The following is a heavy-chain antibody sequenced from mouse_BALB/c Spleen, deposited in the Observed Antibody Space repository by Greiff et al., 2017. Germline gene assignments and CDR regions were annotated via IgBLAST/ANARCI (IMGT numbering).Heavy chain of an antibody. CDR2: ISDGGSYT. CDR3: ARDRTTATNYAMDY. V-gene: IGHV5-4*02. D-gene: IGHD1-2*01. CDR1: GFTFSDYY. Sequence: EVMLVESGGGLVKPGGSLKLSCAASGFTFSDYYMYWVRQTPEKRLEWVATISDGGSYTYYPDSVKGRFTISRDNAKNNLYLQMSSLKSEDTAMYYCARDRTTATNYAMDYWGQGTSVTFSA. J-gene: IGHJ4*01.